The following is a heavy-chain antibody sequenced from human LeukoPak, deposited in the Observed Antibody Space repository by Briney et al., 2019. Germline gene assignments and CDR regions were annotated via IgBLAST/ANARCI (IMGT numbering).Heavy chain of an antibody. D-gene: IGHD3-3*01. Sequence: ASVKVSCKVSGYTLTELSMHWVRQAPGKGLEWMGGFDPEDGETIYAQKFQGRVTMTEDTSTDTAYMELSSLRSEDTAVYYCASCSAIFGVVSRGEFVYWGQGTLVTVSS. CDR3: ASCSAIFGVVSRGEFVY. V-gene: IGHV1-24*01. CDR1: GYTLTELS. J-gene: IGHJ4*02. CDR2: FDPEDGET.